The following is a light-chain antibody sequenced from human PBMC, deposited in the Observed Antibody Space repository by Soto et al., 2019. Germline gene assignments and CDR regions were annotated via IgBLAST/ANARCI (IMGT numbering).Light chain of an antibody. CDR1: QSVRDN. V-gene: IGKV3-15*01. J-gene: IGKJ3*01. CDR3: QHYNSWPPL. CDR2: GAS. Sequence: EIGMTQSPATLSVSPGETATLSCRASQSVRDNLAWYQQKPGQAPRLLIYGASTRVTGIPARVSGSGSGTEFTLTISSLQSEDFAVYYCQHYNSWPPLFGPGTKVDIK.